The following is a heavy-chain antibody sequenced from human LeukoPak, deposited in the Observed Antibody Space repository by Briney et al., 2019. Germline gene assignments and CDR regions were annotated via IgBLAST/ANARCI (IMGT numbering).Heavy chain of an antibody. V-gene: IGHV1-18*01. CDR1: GFTFTNYG. CDR3: ARDPTNTSGWYVYFDY. D-gene: IGHD6-19*01. J-gene: IGHJ4*02. CDR2: ISAFNGNT. Sequence: ASVEVSCKASGFTFTNYGISWVRQAPGQGLEWMGWISAFNGNTHYAQKFQGRVTMTTDTSTSTAYMELRSLRSDDTAVYYCARDPTNTSGWYVYFDYWGQGTLVTVSS.